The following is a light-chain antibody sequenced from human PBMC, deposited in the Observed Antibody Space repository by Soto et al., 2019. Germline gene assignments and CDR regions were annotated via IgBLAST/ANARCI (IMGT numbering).Light chain of an antibody. CDR2: AAS. Sequence: AIRMTQSPSSFSASTGDRVSITCRATQDIGTYLAWYQQIPGKAPKLLIYAASSLQSGVPSRFSGIGSGTDFTLSISSLQPEDFATYYCQQSYSGPLTFGGGTKVDIK. J-gene: IGKJ4*01. CDR1: QDIGTY. V-gene: IGKV1-8*01. CDR3: QQSYSGPLT.